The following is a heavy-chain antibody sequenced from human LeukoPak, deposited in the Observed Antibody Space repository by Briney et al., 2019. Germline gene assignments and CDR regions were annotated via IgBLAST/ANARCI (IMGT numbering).Heavy chain of an antibody. CDR1: GFTFGSYA. CDR2: IKADGVFT. D-gene: IGHD2-8*01. J-gene: IGHJ4*02. CDR3: ARKLMSSRRFEY. V-gene: IGHV3-30*02. Sequence: GGSLRLSCATSGFTFGSYAMTWVRQAPGKGLEWVAFIKADGVFTNYAEAVKGRFTISRDNSDNTVFLQMESVRPDDTAVYYCARKLMSSRRFEYWGQGTLVTVSS.